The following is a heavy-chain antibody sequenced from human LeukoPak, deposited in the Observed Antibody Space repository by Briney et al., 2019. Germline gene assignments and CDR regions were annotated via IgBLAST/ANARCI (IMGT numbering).Heavy chain of an antibody. Sequence: QSGGSLRLSCAASGFTFSSYEMNWVRQAPGKGLEWVSYISSSGSTIYYADSVKGRFTISRDNAKNSLYLQMNSLRGEDTAVYYCARFAMTRKLERLISSLYFDYWGQGTLVTVSS. CDR3: ARFAMTRKLERLISSLYFDY. CDR1: GFTFSSYE. V-gene: IGHV3-48*03. D-gene: IGHD1-1*01. CDR2: ISSSGSTI. J-gene: IGHJ4*02.